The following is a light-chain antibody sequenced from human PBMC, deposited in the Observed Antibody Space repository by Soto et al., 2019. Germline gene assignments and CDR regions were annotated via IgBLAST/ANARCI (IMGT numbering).Light chain of an antibody. CDR2: DVS. CDR3: TSYTSSSTLV. CDR1: TSDVGGYNY. Sequence: QSALTQPASVSGSPGQSITISCTGTTSDVGGYNYVSWYQQHPGKAPKRMIYDVSNRPSGVSNRFSGSKSGNTASLTISGLQAEEEADYYCTSYTSSSTLVFGGGTKLTVL. J-gene: IGLJ2*01. V-gene: IGLV2-14*01.